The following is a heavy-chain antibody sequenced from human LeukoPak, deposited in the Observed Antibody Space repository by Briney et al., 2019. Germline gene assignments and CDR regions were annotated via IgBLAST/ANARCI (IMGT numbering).Heavy chain of an antibody. CDR2: ISAYNDST. J-gene: IGHJ6*03. D-gene: IGHD1-26*01. CDR3: ARGGLSGSPAYYYFYHMDV. CDR1: GYTFTSYG. V-gene: IGHV1-18*01. Sequence: ASVKVSCKTSGYTFTSYGISWVRQAPGQSLEWMGWISAYNDSTNYAQKLQGRVTMTTDTSTSTAYMELRSLKSDDTAVYYCARGGLSGSPAYYYFYHMDVWGKGTTVTDSS.